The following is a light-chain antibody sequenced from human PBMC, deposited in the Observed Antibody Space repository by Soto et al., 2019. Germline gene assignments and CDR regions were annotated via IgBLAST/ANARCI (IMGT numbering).Light chain of an antibody. V-gene: IGLV2-14*01. CDR3: SSYTSSSTVLYV. CDR1: SSDIGAYNY. J-gene: IGLJ1*01. CDR2: DVS. Sequence: QSALTQPASVSGSPGQSITISCTGTSSDIGAYNYVSWYQQHPGKAPKLMIHDVSNRPSGVSSRFSGPKSGNTASLSISGLQAEDEADYYCSSYTSSSTVLYVFGTGTKVTVL.